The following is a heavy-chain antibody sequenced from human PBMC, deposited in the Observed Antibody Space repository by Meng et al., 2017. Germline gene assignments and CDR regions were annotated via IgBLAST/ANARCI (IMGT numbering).Heavy chain of an antibody. CDR1: GGSISSGGYY. Sequence: SETLSLTCTVSGGSISSGGYYWSWIRQHPGKGLEWIGYIYYSGSTYYNPSLKSLVTISVDTSKNQFSLKLSSVTAADTAVYYCASIDSRIAAAGKLYYFDYWGQGTLVTVSS. J-gene: IGHJ4*02. CDR3: ASIDSRIAAAGKLYYFDY. CDR2: IYYSGST. V-gene: IGHV4-31*01. D-gene: IGHD6-13*01.